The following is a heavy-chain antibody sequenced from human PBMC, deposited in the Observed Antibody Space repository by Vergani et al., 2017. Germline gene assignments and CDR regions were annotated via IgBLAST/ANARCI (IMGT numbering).Heavy chain of an antibody. V-gene: IGHV3-30*03. Sequence: QVHLVESGGGVVQPGRSLRLSCVVSGFTSSYYGMHWVRQAPGKGLEWVAVISYDGTQKYYADSVKGRFTISRDNSKSTLYLQMNSLRTEDMAVYYCATKSXGTPGCQIGYFREWGQGTLVTVSS. CDR3: ATKSXGTPGCQIGYFRE. J-gene: IGHJ1*01. CDR2: ISYDGTQK. CDR1: GFTSSYYG. D-gene: IGHD1-1*01.